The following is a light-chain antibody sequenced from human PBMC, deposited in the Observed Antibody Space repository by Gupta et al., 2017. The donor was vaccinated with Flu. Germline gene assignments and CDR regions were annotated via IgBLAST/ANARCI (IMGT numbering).Light chain of an antibody. CDR2: AAS. Sequence: PSSLSASTGDRVTITCRASQGISSYLAWYQQKPGKAPKLLIYAASTLQSGVPSRFSGSGSGTDFTLTISCLQSEDFATYYCQQEDSSPHAFGHGTKVDIK. CDR1: QGISSY. CDR3: QQEDSSPHA. J-gene: IGKJ3*01. V-gene: IGKV1-8*01.